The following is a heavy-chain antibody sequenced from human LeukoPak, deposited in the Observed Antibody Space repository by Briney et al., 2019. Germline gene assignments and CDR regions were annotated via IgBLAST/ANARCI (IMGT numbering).Heavy chain of an antibody. Sequence: SETLSLTCTVSGGSISSYYWSWIRQPPGKGLEWIGYIYYSGSTNYNPSLKSRVTISVDTSKNQFPLKLSSVTAADTAVYYCARDGYNSYYGMDVWGQGTTVTVSS. D-gene: IGHD5-12*01. J-gene: IGHJ6*02. CDR3: ARDGYNSYYGMDV. CDR2: IYYSGST. V-gene: IGHV4-59*01. CDR1: GGSISSYY.